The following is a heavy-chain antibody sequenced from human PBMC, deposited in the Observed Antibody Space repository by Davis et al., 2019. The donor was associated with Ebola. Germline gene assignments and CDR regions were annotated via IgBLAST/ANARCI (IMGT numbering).Heavy chain of an antibody. J-gene: IGHJ4*02. CDR2: IYSGGST. CDR3: AKARSSWTPFDY. V-gene: IGHV3-53*01. D-gene: IGHD6-13*01. Sequence: GESLKISCAASGFTVSSNYMSWVRQAPGKGLEWVSVIYSGGSTYYADSVKGRFTISRDNYKNTLYLQMNSLRVDDTAVYYCAKARSSWTPFDYWGQGTLVTVSS. CDR1: GFTVSSNY.